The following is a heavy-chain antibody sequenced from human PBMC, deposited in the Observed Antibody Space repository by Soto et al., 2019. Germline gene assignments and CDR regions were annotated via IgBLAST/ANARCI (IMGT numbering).Heavy chain of an antibody. V-gene: IGHV1-69*12. D-gene: IGHD3-16*01. J-gene: IGHJ3*02. CDR1: GGTFSSYA. CDR2: IIPIFGTA. Sequence: QVQLVQSGAEVKKPGSSVKVSCKASGGTFSSYAISWVRQAPGQGLEWMGGIIPIFGTANYAQKFQGRVTITADESTRTTYMSLCTLRSEYSAVYYCASPYFRLGEWNAFDIWGQGTMVTVSS. CDR3: ASPYFRLGEWNAFDI.